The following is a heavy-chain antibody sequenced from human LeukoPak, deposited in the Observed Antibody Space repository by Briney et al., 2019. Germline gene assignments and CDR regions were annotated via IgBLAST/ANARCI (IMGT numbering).Heavy chain of an antibody. V-gene: IGHV1-8*01. CDR2: MNPNSGNT. Sequence: ASVKVSCKASGYTFTSYDINWVRQAIGQGLEWMGWMNPNSGNTGYAQKFQGRVTMTRNTSISTAYMELSSLRSEDTAVYYCARGYCSGGSCYYYYYMDVWGKGTTVTISS. CDR1: GYTFTSYD. CDR3: ARGYCSGGSCYYYYYMDV. J-gene: IGHJ6*03. D-gene: IGHD2-15*01.